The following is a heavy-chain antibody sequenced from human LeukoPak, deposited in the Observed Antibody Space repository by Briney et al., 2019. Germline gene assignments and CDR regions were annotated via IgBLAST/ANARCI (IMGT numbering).Heavy chain of an antibody. CDR2: IYYSGST. CDR1: GGSISSYY. CDR3: AKIPQVGTVSVPNFDH. D-gene: IGHD3/OR15-3a*01. V-gene: IGHV4-59*01. J-gene: IGHJ4*02. Sequence: TSETLSLTCTVSGGSISSYYWSWIRQPPGKGLEWIGYIYYSGSTNYNPSLKSRVTISVDTSKNQFSLKLSSVTAADTAIYYCAKIPQVGTVSVPNFDHWGQGTLVTVSS.